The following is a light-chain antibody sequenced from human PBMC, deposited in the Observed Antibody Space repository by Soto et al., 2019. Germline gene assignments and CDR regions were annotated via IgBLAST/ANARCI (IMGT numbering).Light chain of an antibody. Sequence: DIVMTQSPLSLPVTPGEPASISCRSRQSLLQTNGSTYLDWYLQKPGQSPLLLIYLNSNRASGGPDRFSGSGSGTDFTLKISRVEPEDVGVYYCMQSLQTPYTFGQGTKLEIK. J-gene: IGKJ2*01. CDR3: MQSLQTPYT. CDR1: QSLLQTNGSTY. V-gene: IGKV2-28*01. CDR2: LNS.